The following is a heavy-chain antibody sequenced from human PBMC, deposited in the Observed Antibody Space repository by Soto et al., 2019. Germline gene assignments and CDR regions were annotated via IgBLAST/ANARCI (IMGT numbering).Heavy chain of an antibody. Sequence: QVQLVESGGGVVQPGRSLRLSCAASGFTFSSYAMHWVRQAPGKGLEWVAVISYDGSNKYYADSVKGRFTISRDNSKNTLYLQMNSLRAEDTAVYYCARGQDDILPGSLWVDYWGQGTLVTVSS. D-gene: IGHD3-9*01. CDR1: GFTFSSYA. J-gene: IGHJ4*02. CDR3: ARGQDDILPGSLWVDY. CDR2: ISYDGSNK. V-gene: IGHV3-30-3*01.